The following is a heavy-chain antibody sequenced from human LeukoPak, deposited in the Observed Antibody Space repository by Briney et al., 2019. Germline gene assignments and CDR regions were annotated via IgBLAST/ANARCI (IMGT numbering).Heavy chain of an antibody. CDR1: GYTFTGYY. CDR2: INPNSGGT. Sequence: ASVKVSCKASGYTFTGYYMHWVRQAPGQGLEWMGWINPNSGGTNYAQKFQGRVTMTRDTSISTACMELSRLRSDDTAVYYCARDPRGGSYLDYWGQGTLVTVSS. V-gene: IGHV1-2*02. CDR3: ARDPRGGSYLDY. D-gene: IGHD1-26*01. J-gene: IGHJ4*02.